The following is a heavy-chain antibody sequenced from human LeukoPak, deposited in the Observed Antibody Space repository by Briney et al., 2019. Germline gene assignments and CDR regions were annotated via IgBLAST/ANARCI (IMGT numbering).Heavy chain of an antibody. CDR3: AKDPDIVATGIDY. CDR1: GFTFSSYA. J-gene: IGHJ4*02. D-gene: IGHD5-12*01. CDR2: ISYDGSNK. Sequence: GGSLRLSCAASGFTFSSYAMHWVRQAPGKGLEWVAVISYDGSNKYYADSVKGRFTISRDNSKNTLYLQMNSLRAEDTAVYYCAKDPDIVATGIDYWGQGTLVTVSS. V-gene: IGHV3-30*04.